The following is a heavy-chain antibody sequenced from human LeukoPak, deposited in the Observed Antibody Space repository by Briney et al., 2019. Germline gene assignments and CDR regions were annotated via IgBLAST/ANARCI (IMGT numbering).Heavy chain of an antibody. CDR1: GYSFTSYW. J-gene: IGHJ3*02. Sequence: GESLKISCKGSGYSFTSYWIGWVRQMPGKGLEWMGIIYPGDSDTRYSPSFQGQVTISADKSISTAYLQWSSLKASDTAMYYCARGFGRFYDSSGYPSSTYAFDIWGQGTMVTVSS. V-gene: IGHV5-51*01. D-gene: IGHD3-22*01. CDR3: ARGFGRFYDSSGYPSSTYAFDI. CDR2: IYPGDSDT.